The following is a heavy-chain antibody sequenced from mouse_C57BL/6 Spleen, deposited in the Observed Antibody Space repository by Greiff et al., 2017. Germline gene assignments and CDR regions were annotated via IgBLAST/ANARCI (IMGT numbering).Heavy chain of an antibody. J-gene: IGHJ4*01. V-gene: IGHV1-55*01. CDR3: ARNDYDYDGYAMDY. CDR1: GYTFTSYW. D-gene: IGHD2-4*01. Sequence: VQLQQPGAELVKPGASVKMSCKASGYTFTSYWITWVKQRPGQGLEWIGDIYPGSGSTNYNEKFKSKATLTVDTSSSTAYMQLSSLTSEDSAVYYCARNDYDYDGYAMDYWGQGTSVTVSS. CDR2: IYPGSGST.